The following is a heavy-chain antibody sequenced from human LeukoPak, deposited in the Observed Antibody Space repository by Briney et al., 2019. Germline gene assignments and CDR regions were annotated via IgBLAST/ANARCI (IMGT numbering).Heavy chain of an antibody. J-gene: IGHJ4*02. CDR3: AKNYDYVWGSYRLGYYFDY. CDR2: ISGCGGST. D-gene: IGHD3-16*02. CDR1: GFTFSSYA. V-gene: IGHV3-23*01. Sequence: PGGSLRLSCAASGFTFSSYAMSWVRQAPGKGLEWVSGISGCGGSTYYADSVKGRFTISRDNSKNTLYMQMNSLRAEDTAVYYCAKNYDYVWGSYRLGYYFDYWGQGTLVTVSS.